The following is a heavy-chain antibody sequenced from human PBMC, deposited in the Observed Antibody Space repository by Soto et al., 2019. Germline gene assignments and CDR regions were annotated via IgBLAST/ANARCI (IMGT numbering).Heavy chain of an antibody. CDR2: IDPSDSYT. V-gene: IGHV5-10-1*01. Sequence: GESLKISCKGSGYSFTSYWISWVCQMPGKGLEWMGRIDPSDSYTNYSPSFQGHVTISADKSISTAYLQWSSLKASDTAMYYCASKIVVAPAATLAVGDYYYYGMDVWGQGTTVTVSS. CDR3: ASKIVVAPAATLAVGDYYYYGMDV. CDR1: GYSFTSYW. D-gene: IGHD2-2*01. J-gene: IGHJ6*02.